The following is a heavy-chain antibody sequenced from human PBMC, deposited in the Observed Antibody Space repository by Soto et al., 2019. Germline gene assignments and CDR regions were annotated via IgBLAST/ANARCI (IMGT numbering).Heavy chain of an antibody. CDR1: GLTFSSYA. CDR3: AKAYGSNDCHGGNFDY. D-gene: IGHD2-8*01. Sequence: EVQLLESGGGLVQPGGSLRLSCVASGLTFSSYAMSWVRQAPGKGLEWVSAISGSGDRTYYADSVKGRFTVSRDNSKNTLNLEMNSLRAEDTAVYYCAKAYGSNDCHGGNFDYCGQGTLVTVSS. V-gene: IGHV3-23*01. CDR2: ISGSGDRT. J-gene: IGHJ4*02.